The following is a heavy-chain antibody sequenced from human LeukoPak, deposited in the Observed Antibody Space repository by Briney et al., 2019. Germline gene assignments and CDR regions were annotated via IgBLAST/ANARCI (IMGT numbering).Heavy chain of an antibody. Sequence: GGSLRLSCAASGFTFSNAWMSWVRQAPGKGLEWVGRIKSKTDGGTADYAAPVKGRFTISRDDSKNTLYLQMNSLKTEDTAVYYCTTDRGPPSYDYVWGSYNPTDYWGQGTLVTVSS. V-gene: IGHV3-15*01. J-gene: IGHJ4*02. CDR1: GFTFSNAW. CDR2: IKSKTDGGTA. D-gene: IGHD3-16*01. CDR3: TTDRGPPSYDYVWGSYNPTDY.